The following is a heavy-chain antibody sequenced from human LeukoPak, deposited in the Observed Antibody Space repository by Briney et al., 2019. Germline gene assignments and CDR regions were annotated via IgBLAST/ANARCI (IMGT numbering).Heavy chain of an antibody. J-gene: IGHJ4*02. V-gene: IGHV1-2*06. CDR3: ARDLVGGIWSAAF. CDR2: VDPNSGDA. D-gene: IGHD3-3*01. CDR1: GYTFTGYY. Sequence: ASVKVSCKASGYTFTGYYVHWVRQAPGQGLEWMGRVDPNSGDAIYVQRFQGRVTMTKDSSIGAAYMELSSLTFDDTAVYYCARDLVGGIWSAAFWGQGTLVTVSS.